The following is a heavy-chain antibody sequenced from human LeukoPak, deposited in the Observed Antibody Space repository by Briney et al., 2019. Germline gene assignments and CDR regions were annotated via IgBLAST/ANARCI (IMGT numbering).Heavy chain of an antibody. V-gene: IGHV3-23*01. Sequence: PGGSLRLSCAASGFTFSSYGMSWVRQAPGKGLEWVSASSGSGGSTYYADSVKGRFTISRDNSKNTLYLQMNSLRAEDTAVYYCAKDDEIWFGELQYFDYWGQGTLVTVSS. CDR3: AKDDEIWFGELQYFDY. CDR1: GFTFSSYG. J-gene: IGHJ4*02. CDR2: SSGSGGST. D-gene: IGHD3-10*01.